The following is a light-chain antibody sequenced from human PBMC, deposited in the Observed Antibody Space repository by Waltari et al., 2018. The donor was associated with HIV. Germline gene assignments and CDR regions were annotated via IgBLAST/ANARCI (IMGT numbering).Light chain of an antibody. Sequence: DIVMTQSPDFLAVSLGERAPIYCKSSQSVLYSSNNKNYLAWYQQKAGQSPRLLINWASTREYGVPERFSGSGSGTNFTLTISSLQAEDVALYYCLQYYSSLYTFGQGTKLEIK. CDR1: QSVLYSSNNKNY. J-gene: IGKJ2*01. CDR3: LQYYSSLYT. CDR2: WAS. V-gene: IGKV4-1*01.